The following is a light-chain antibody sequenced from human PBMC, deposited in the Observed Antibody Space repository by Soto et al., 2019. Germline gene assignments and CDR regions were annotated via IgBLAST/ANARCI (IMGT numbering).Light chain of an antibody. J-gene: IGLJ2*01. CDR2: AVS. CDR1: SSDVGGYNY. CDR3: SSYASSSSPYVV. V-gene: IGLV2-14*01. Sequence: QSALTQPASVSGSPGQSITISCTGTSSDVGGYNYVSWYQQHPGMAPKLMIYAVSNRPSGVSNRFSCSKSGNTASLTISGLQAEDEAHYYCSSYASSSSPYVVFGGGTKLTVL.